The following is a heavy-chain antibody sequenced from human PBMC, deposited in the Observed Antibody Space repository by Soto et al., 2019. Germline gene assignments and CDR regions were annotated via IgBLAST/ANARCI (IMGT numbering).Heavy chain of an antibody. D-gene: IGHD3-22*01. Sequence: GGSLRLSCAASGFTFSSYAMHWVRQAPGKGLEWVAVISYDGSNKYYADSVKGRCTISRDNSENTLYLQMNSLRAEDTAVYYCARDASSYYYEVPPQYYFDYWGQGTLVTVSS. CDR3: ARDASSYYYEVPPQYYFDY. J-gene: IGHJ4*02. V-gene: IGHV3-30-3*01. CDR2: ISYDGSNK. CDR1: GFTFSSYA.